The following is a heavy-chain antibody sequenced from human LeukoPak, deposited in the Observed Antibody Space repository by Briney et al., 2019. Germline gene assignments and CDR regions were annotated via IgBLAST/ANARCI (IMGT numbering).Heavy chain of an antibody. J-gene: IGHJ6*03. Sequence: ASVKVSCKASGYTFTSYDINWVRQATGQGLEWMGWMNPNSGNTGYAQKFQGRVTITRNTSISTAYMELSSLRSEDTAVYYCARSRDSSSWYLYYYYYMDVWGKGTTVTVSS. D-gene: IGHD6-13*01. CDR3: ARSRDSSSWYLYYYYYMDV. CDR2: MNPNSGNT. CDR1: GYTFTSYD. V-gene: IGHV1-8*03.